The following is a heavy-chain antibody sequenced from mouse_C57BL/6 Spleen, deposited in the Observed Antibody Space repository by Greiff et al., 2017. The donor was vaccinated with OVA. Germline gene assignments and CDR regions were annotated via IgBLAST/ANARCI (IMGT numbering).Heavy chain of an antibody. D-gene: IGHD2-3*01. CDR3: ARSGGYYYFDY. CDR1: GYTFTDYY. CDR2: IYPGSGNT. Sequence: VQLQQSGAELVRPGASVKLSCKASGYTFTDYYINWVKQRPGQGLEWIARIYPGSGNTYYNEKFKGKATLTAEKSSSTAYMQLSSLTSEDSAVYFCARSGGYYYFDYWGQGTTLTVSS. V-gene: IGHV1-76*01. J-gene: IGHJ2*01.